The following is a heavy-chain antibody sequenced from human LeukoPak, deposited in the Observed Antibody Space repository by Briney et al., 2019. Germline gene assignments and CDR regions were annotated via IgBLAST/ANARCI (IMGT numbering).Heavy chain of an antibody. CDR2: IKQGGSEK. Sequence: GGSLRLSCAASGLIFNNYWWNWVRQAPGKGLEWVANIKQGGSEKYYVDFVNGRFTISSDNAKNLLLLQMNSPRAEDTAVYYWARRNVVVQPPNPYQDMDVRGTGTTVTVSS. CDR1: GLIFNNYW. CDR3: ARRNVVVQPPNPYQDMDV. J-gene: IGHJ6*03. V-gene: IGHV3-7*01. D-gene: IGHD2-2*01.